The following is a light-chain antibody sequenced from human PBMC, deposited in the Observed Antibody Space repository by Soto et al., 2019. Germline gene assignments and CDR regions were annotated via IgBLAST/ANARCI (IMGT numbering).Light chain of an antibody. V-gene: IGKV3-20*01. CDR1: QSIRSNY. J-gene: IGKJ1*01. CDR3: QQYGSSPRT. CDR2: GAS. Sequence: EIVLTQSPGTLSLSPGERATLSSRASQSIRSNYVAWYQQKPGQGPRLLIYGASSRATGIPDRFSGSGSGTDFTLIISRLEPEDFAMYYCQQYGSSPRTFGQGTKVDIK.